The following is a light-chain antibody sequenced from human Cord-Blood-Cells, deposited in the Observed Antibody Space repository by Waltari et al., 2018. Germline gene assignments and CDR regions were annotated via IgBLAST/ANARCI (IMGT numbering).Light chain of an antibody. CDR1: SSDVGGYNY. CDR3: SSYAGSNNLV. CDR2: EVS. J-gene: IGLJ2*01. V-gene: IGLV2-8*01. Sequence: QSALTQPPSASGSPGQSVTISCTGTSSDVGGYNYVSWYQQHPGKAPTLMIYEVSKRPAGGPDRFPGSKSGNTASLTVSGLQAEDEADYYCSSYAGSNNLVFGGGTKLTVL.